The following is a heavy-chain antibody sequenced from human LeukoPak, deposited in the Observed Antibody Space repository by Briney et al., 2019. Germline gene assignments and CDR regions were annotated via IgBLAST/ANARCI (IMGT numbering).Heavy chain of an antibody. CDR3: ARDQYSSSWYERYFDY. CDR2: IYTSGST. Sequence: SETLSLTCTVSGGSISSYYWSWIRQPAGKGLEWIGRIYTSGSTNYNPSLKSRVTMSVDTSKNQFSLKPSSVTAADTAVYYCARDQYSSSWYERYFDYWGQGTLVTVSS. CDR1: GGSISSYY. D-gene: IGHD6-13*01. J-gene: IGHJ4*02. V-gene: IGHV4-4*07.